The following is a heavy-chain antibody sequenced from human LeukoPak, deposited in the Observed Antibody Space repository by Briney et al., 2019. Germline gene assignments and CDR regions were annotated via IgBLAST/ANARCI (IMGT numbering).Heavy chain of an antibody. Sequence: GGSLRLSCAASGFTFTSYWMSWVRQAPGKGLEWVSAISGSGGSTYYADSVKGRFTISRDNSKNTLYLQMNSLRAEDTAVYYCAKFIYLAKLRCQDYWGQGTLVTVSS. CDR1: GFTFTSYW. D-gene: IGHD4-17*01. CDR3: AKFIYLAKLRCQDY. CDR2: ISGSGGST. V-gene: IGHV3-23*01. J-gene: IGHJ4*02.